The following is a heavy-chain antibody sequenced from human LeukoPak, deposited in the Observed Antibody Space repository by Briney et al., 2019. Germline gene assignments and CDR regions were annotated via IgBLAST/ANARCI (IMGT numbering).Heavy chain of an antibody. D-gene: IGHD1-26*01. V-gene: IGHV4-59*01. CDR3: AREGGGKSAVDI. CDR2: IYYSGST. CDR1: GGSISSYY. J-gene: IGHJ3*02. Sequence: PSETLSLTCTVSGGSISSYYWSWIRQPPGKGLEWIGYIYYSGSTNYNPSLKSRVTISVDTSKNQFSLKLSSVTAADTAVYYCAREGGGKSAVDIWGQGTMVTVSS.